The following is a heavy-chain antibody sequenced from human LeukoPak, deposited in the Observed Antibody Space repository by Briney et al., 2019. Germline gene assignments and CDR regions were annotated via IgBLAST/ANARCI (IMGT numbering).Heavy chain of an antibody. CDR3: ARRRYYDSSGYWFDY. CDR1: GGSMSTYY. D-gene: IGHD3-22*01. J-gene: IGHJ4*02. V-gene: IGHV4-59*12. CDR2: IYYNGNT. Sequence: SETLSLTCTVSGGSMSTYYWSWMRQPPGKGLERIGYIYYNGNTNYNPSLKSRVTISVDTSKNQFSLKLSSVTAADTAVYYCARRRYYDSSGYWFDYWGQGTLVTVSS.